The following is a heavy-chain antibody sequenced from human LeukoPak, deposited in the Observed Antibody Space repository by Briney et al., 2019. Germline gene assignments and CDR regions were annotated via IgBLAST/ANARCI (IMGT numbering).Heavy chain of an antibody. CDR2: ISAYNGNT. Sequence: GASVKVSCRTSGYTFSNHDISWVRQAPGQGLEWMGWISAYNGNTNYAQKLQGRVTMTTDTSTSTAYMELRSLRSDDTAVYYCARGSRASMLYGKYYYYGMDVWGQGTTVTVSS. D-gene: IGHD2-8*01. CDR1: GYTFSNHD. CDR3: ARGSRASMLYGKYYYYGMDV. V-gene: IGHV1-18*01. J-gene: IGHJ6*02.